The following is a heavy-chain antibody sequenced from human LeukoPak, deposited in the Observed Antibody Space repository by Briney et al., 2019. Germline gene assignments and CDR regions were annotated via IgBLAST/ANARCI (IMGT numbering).Heavy chain of an antibody. J-gene: IGHJ5*02. V-gene: IGHV3-30*01. CDR1: GFTFSSYA. D-gene: IGHD2-2*02. CDR2: ISYDGSNK. Sequence: PGRSLRLSCAASGFTFSSYAMHWVRQAPGKGLEWVAVISYDGSNKYYADSVKGRFTISRDNSKNTLYLQMNSLRAEDTAVYYCARMGVVVVPAAINWFDPWGQGTLVTVSS. CDR3: ARMGVVVVPAAINWFDP.